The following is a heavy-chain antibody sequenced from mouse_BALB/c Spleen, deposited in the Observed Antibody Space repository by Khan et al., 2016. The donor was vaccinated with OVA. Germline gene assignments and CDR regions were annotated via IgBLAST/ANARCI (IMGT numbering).Heavy chain of an antibody. CDR3: ARGRYDYFAY. CDR2: IYPGDGDT. J-gene: IGHJ3*01. D-gene: IGHD2-14*01. V-gene: IGHV1-80*01. CDR1: GYAFSNYW. Sequence: QVQLQQSGAELVRPGSSVKLSCKASGYAFSNYWMNWVKQRPGQGLEWIGQIYPGDGDTSFNGKVRGKATLTADKSSSTAFMQLSSLTSDDSAVYFCARGRYDYFAYWGQGTLVTVSA.